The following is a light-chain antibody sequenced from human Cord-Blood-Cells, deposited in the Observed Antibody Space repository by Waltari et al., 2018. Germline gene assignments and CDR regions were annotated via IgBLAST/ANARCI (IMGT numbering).Light chain of an antibody. CDR2: DGS. CDR1: SSDVGGYNY. J-gene: IGLJ3*02. V-gene: IGLV2-11*01. Sequence: QSALTQPRPVSGPPGQSVTISRTGTSSDVGGYNYVSWYQQHPGQSPKLMIYDGSKRPSGVPDRFSGSKSGNTASLTISGLQAEDEADYYCCSYAGSYTWVFGGGTKLTVL. CDR3: CSYAGSYTWV.